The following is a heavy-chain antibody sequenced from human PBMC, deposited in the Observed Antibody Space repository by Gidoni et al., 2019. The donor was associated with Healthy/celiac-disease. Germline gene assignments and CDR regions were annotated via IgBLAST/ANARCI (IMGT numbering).Heavy chain of an antibody. J-gene: IGHJ6*02. Sequence: EVQLVESGGGLVQPGGSLRLSCAASGFTFSSYWMSWVRQAPGKGLEWVANIKQDGSEKYYVDSVKGRFTISRDNAKNSLYLQMNSLRAEDTAVYYCARDQWWFFYGMDVWGQGTTVTVSS. CDR3: ARDQWWFFYGMDV. V-gene: IGHV3-7*01. D-gene: IGHD2-15*01. CDR2: IKQDGSEK. CDR1: GFTFSSYW.